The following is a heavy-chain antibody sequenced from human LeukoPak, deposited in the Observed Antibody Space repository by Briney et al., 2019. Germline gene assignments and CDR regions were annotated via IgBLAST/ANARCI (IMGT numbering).Heavy chain of an antibody. CDR1: GFTFSSYS. D-gene: IGHD2-2*02. J-gene: IGHJ3*02. CDR2: ISSSSSYI. V-gene: IGHV3-21*01. CDR3: VRSSPHCSSTSCYNDAFDI. Sequence: GGSLRLSCAASGFTFSSYSMNWVRQAPGKGLEWVSSISSSSSYIYYADSVKGRFTISRDNAKNSLYLQMNSLRAEDTAVYYCVRSSPHCSSTSCYNDAFDIWGQGTMVTVSS.